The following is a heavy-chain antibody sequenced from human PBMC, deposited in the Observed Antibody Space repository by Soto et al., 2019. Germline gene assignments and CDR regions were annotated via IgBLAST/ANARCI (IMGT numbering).Heavy chain of an antibody. Sequence: EVQLVESGGGLVKPGGSLRLSCVASGFTFSGYSINWVRQAPGKGLEWVSYISGPSIYIYYADSVKGIFTISRDNAKSAVYLQMNSLRAEDTAVYYCARGFRNGFNVWGQGTTVSVSS. CDR3: ARGFRNGFNV. D-gene: IGHD2-8*01. J-gene: IGHJ6*02. CDR2: ISGPSIYI. CDR1: GFTFSGYS. V-gene: IGHV3-21*01.